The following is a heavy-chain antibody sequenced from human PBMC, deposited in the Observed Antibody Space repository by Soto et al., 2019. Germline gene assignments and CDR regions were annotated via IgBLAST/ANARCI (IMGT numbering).Heavy chain of an antibody. V-gene: IGHV4-39*01. CDR3: ARGSVDTVDSSGFYEY. Sequence: QLQLQESGPGLVKPSETLSLTCTVSGGPFSSSSGYYWGWIRQPPGKGLEWIGSIYYSGSTYYNPSLKSRVTISVDTSKNQFSLRLNSVTAADTAVYYCARGSVDTVDSSGFYEYWGQGTPVTVSS. CDR1: GGPFSSSSGYY. D-gene: IGHD3-22*01. J-gene: IGHJ4*02. CDR2: IYYSGST.